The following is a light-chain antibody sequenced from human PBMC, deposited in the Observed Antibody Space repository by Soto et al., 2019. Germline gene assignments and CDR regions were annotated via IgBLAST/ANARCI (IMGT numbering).Light chain of an antibody. Sequence: DIQMTQSPSAMSVSVVDRVTITCRARPGLSNYLDWFQQKPGKVPKRLIYAASSLQSGVPSRFSGSVSGTEFTLTISSLQPEDFATYYCLQYNSYPLTFGGGTKVEIK. V-gene: IGKV1-17*03. CDR3: LQYNSYPLT. CDR1: PGLSNY. CDR2: AAS. J-gene: IGKJ4*01.